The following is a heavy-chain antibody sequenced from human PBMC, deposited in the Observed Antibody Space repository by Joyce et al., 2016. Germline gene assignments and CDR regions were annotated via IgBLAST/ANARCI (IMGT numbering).Heavy chain of an antibody. CDR3: ARGGDASGRYSNFDY. D-gene: IGHD5-12*01. CDR1: GGSVKGGSYY. J-gene: IGHJ4*02. V-gene: IGHV4-61*01. Sequence: QVRLQESGPGLAKPSETLSLTCTVSGGSVKGGSYYWTWMRQPPGKGLEWIGYIYFSGSTDYNPSLKSRVTMSMDTSKNQFSLRLNSVTAADTAVYYCARGGDASGRYSNFDYWGQGSLVVVSS. CDR2: IYFSGST.